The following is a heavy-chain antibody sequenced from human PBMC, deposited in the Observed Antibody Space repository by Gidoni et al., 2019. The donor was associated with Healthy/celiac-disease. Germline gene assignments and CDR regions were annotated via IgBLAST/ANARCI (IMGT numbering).Heavy chain of an antibody. CDR1: GFTFRRYG. V-gene: IGHV3-33*01. CDR3: ARDLSGYSYDGDPTLGY. Sequence: QVQLVESGGGVVQPGRSLRLSCAASGFTFRRYGMHWVRQAPGKGLEGVAVIWYDGSNKYYADSVKGRFTSSRDNSKNTLYLQMNSLRAEDTAVYYCARDLSGYSYDGDPTLGYWGQGTLVTVSS. CDR2: IWYDGSNK. D-gene: IGHD5-18*01. J-gene: IGHJ4*02.